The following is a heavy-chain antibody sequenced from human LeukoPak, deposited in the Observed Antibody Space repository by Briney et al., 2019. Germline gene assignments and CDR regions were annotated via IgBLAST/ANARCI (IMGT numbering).Heavy chain of an antibody. Sequence: GASVKVSCKASGHTFATYGFCWVRQAPGHGLEWMGWISANTGKTDYARKFQGRVTMTTDTSTSTAYMELRSLRPDDTAVYYCAKVAGDRMDYWGQGTLLTVSS. CDR1: GHTFATYG. CDR3: AKVAGDRMDY. V-gene: IGHV1-18*01. J-gene: IGHJ4*02. D-gene: IGHD6-13*01. CDR2: ISANTGKT.